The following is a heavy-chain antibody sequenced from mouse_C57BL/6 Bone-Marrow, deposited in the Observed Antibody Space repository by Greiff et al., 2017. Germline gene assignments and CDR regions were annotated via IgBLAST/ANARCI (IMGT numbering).Heavy chain of an antibody. CDR3: DYGSSYPYWYFDV. D-gene: IGHD1-1*01. CDR1: GYTFTSYW. J-gene: IGHJ1*03. V-gene: IGHV1-7*01. Sequence: VKLVESGAELAKPGASVKLSCKASGYTFTSYWMHWVKQRPGQGLEWIGYINPSSGYTKYNQKFKDKATLTADKSSSTAYMQLSSLTYEDSAVYYCDYGSSYPYWYFDVGGTGTTVTVSS. CDR2: INPSSGYT.